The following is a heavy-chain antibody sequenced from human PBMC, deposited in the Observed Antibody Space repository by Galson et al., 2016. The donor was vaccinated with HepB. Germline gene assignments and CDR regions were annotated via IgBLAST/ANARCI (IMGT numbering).Heavy chain of an antibody. CDR1: GFTFSSYE. CDR3: AREYSYDYYYFYGVDV. CDR2: ISSSGSTI. V-gene: IGHV3-48*03. J-gene: IGHJ6*02. Sequence: SLRLSCAASGFTFSSYEMNWVRQAPGKGLEWVSYISSSGSTIYYADSVKGRFTISRDNAKNSLYLQMNSLRAEDTAVYYCAREYSYDYYYFYGVDVWGQGTTVTVSS. D-gene: IGHD5-18*01.